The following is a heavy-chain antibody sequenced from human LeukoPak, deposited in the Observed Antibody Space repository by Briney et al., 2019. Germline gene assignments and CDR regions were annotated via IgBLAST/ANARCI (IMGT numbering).Heavy chain of an antibody. D-gene: IGHD6-19*01. Sequence: PSETLSLTCAVSGGSISSSNWWSWVRQPPGKGLEWIGEIYHSGSTNYNPSLKSRVTISVDKSKNQFSLKLSSVTVADTAVYYCARRYRIAVAGHFDYWGQGTLVTVSS. CDR2: IYHSGST. V-gene: IGHV4-4*02. J-gene: IGHJ4*02. CDR3: ARRYRIAVAGHFDY. CDR1: GGSISSSNW.